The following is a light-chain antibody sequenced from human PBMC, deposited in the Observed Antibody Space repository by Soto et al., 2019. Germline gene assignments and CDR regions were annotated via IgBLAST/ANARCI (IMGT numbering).Light chain of an antibody. V-gene: IGKV3-20*01. CDR2: DAV. CDR3: HQYGSSLWT. Sequence: IVLTQSPVTLSLSPGEGATLSCRASQSVTGTNLAWYQQRAGQAPRLLIYDAVRRATGIPDRFSGSGSGTDFTLTISRLEPEDFAVYYCHQYGSSLWTFGEGTKVEV. J-gene: IGKJ2*01. CDR1: QSVTGTN.